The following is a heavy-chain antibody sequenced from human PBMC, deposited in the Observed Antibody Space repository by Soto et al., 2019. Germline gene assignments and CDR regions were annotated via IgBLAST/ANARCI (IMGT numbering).Heavy chain of an antibody. D-gene: IGHD2-21*01. V-gene: IGHV3-23*01. Sequence: EVQLLESGGGLVQPGGSLRLSCAASGFTFRSYAMSWVSQATGKGLEWVSGISGSGGSACYADSVKGRLTISRDSSKNTLYLQMSSLRAEDTAVYYCAKADPRGGGTWYFDLWGRGTLVTVSS. CDR1: GFTFRSYA. CDR2: ISGSGGSA. J-gene: IGHJ2*01. CDR3: AKADPRGGGTWYFDL.